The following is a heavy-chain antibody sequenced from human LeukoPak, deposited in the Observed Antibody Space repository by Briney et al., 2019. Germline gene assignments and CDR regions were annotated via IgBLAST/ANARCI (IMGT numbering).Heavy chain of an antibody. CDR3: ARGLSSGYYYVPPYYFDY. CDR1: GGSISSGGYY. Sequence: SETLSLTCTVSGGSISSGGYYWSWIRQRPGKGLEWIGYIYYSGSTYYNPSLKSRVTISVDTSKNQFSLKLSSVTAADTAVYYCARGLSSGYYYVPPYYFDYWGRGTLVTVSS. D-gene: IGHD3-22*01. V-gene: IGHV4-31*03. J-gene: IGHJ4*02. CDR2: IYYSGST.